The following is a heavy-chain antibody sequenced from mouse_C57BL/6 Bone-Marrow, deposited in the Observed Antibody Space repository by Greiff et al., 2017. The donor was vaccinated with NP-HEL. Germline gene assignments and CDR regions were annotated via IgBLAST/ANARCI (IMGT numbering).Heavy chain of an antibody. Sequence: QVQLQQSGAELVRPGTSVKVSCKASGYAFTNYLIEWVKQRPGQGLEWIGVINPGSGGTKYNEKFKGKATLTADKSSSTAYMQLSSLTSEDSAVYFCARRTTGFDYWGQGTTLTVSS. J-gene: IGHJ2*01. CDR1: GYAFTNYL. D-gene: IGHD1-1*01. CDR3: ARRTTGFDY. CDR2: INPGSGGT. V-gene: IGHV1-54*01.